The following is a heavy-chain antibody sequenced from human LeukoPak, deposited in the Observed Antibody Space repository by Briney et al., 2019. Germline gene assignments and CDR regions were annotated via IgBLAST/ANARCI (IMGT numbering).Heavy chain of an antibody. J-gene: IGHJ4*02. V-gene: IGHV3-11*06. D-gene: IGHD3-10*01. Sequence: MPGGSLRLSCAASGFTFTDFYMSWIRQAPGKGLEWLSDISRSSTDPNYADSVKGRFTISRDNAKNSLFLQLNSLSAEDTAVYYCARKTYYYDSGSYSKSYYFDYWGQGTLVTVSS. CDR2: ISRSSTDP. CDR1: GFTFTDFY. CDR3: ARKTYYYDSGSYSKSYYFDY.